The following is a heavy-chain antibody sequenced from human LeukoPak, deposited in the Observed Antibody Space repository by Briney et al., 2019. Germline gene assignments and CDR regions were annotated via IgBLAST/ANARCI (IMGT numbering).Heavy chain of an antibody. Sequence: GGSLRLSCAASGFTFRNAWMSWVRQAPGKGLEWVSGIGGGGTRTYYADSVKGRFTISRDNSKNTLYLQMNSLRDEDTAVYYCAKDSHWILFDDWGQGTLVTVSS. D-gene: IGHD2-2*03. V-gene: IGHV3-23*01. CDR3: AKDSHWILFDD. CDR1: GFTFRNAW. CDR2: IGGGGTRT. J-gene: IGHJ4*02.